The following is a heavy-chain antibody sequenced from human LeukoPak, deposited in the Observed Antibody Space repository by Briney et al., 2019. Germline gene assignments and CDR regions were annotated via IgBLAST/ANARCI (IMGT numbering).Heavy chain of an antibody. Sequence: GGSLRLSCAASGFTFSSYSMNWVRQAPGKGLEWVSYISSSSSTIYYADSVKGRFTISRDNAKNSLYLQMNSLRAEDTAVYYCAREHDSSGYSAFDIWGQGTMVTVSS. CDR3: AREHDSSGYSAFDI. D-gene: IGHD3-22*01. V-gene: IGHV3-48*01. J-gene: IGHJ3*02. CDR1: GFTFSSYS. CDR2: ISSSSSTI.